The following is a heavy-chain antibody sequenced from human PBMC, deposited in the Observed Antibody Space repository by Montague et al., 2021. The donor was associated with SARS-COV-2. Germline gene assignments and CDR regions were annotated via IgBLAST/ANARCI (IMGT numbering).Heavy chain of an antibody. CDR3: ARVGRQQLVRLSGMDV. CDR2: IDYSGST. CDR1: GGSISSSSYY. V-gene: IGHV4-39*07. Sequence: ETLSLSCTVSGGSISSSSYYWGWIRQPPGKGLEWIGSIDYSGSTYYNRCVESRVTISVDTAKNQFSLKLSSVTAADTAVYYCARVGRQQLVRLSGMDVWGQGTTVTVSS. D-gene: IGHD6-13*01. J-gene: IGHJ6*02.